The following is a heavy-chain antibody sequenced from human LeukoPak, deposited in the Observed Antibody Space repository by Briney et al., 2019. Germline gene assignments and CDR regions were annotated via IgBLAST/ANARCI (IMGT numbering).Heavy chain of an antibody. CDR2: IYYTGTT. CDR1: GGSISSTGYH. V-gene: IGHV4-31*03. Sequence: SETLSLTCTVSGGSISSTGYHWSWVRQHPVKGLEWIGYIYYTGTTDYNPSLESRVTISLDTSKNQISLNLRSVTAADTAVYYCARDGGYSRGFTYYSMNVWGKGTTVTVSS. J-gene: IGHJ6*03. D-gene: IGHD5-12*01. CDR3: ARDGGYSRGFTYYSMNV.